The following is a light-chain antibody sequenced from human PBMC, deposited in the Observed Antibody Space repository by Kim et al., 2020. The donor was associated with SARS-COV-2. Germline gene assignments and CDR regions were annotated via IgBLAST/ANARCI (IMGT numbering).Light chain of an antibody. Sequence: DIQMTQSPSTLSASGGDRVTITCRASQSVSSWLAWYQQKPGKAPKLLIYKASTLEGGVPSRFSGRGSGTEFTLTINSLQPDDFATYSCQQYDSHPYTFGQGTKLEI. CDR3: QQYDSHPYT. J-gene: IGKJ2*01. CDR1: QSVSSW. CDR2: KAS. V-gene: IGKV1-5*03.